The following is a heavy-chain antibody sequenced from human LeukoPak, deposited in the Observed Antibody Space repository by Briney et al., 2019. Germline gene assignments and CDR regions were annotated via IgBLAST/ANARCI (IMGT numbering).Heavy chain of an antibody. Sequence: GASVRVSCKASGYTFTSYGISWVRQAPGQGIEWMGWISAYNGNTNYAQKLQGRVTMTTDTSTSTAYMELRSLRSDDTAVYYCARVVEGNRGVLEWLPYNYYYYYMDVWGKGTTVTVSS. V-gene: IGHV1-18*01. J-gene: IGHJ6*03. CDR1: GYTFTSYG. D-gene: IGHD3-3*01. CDR2: ISAYNGNT. CDR3: ARVVEGNRGVLEWLPYNYYYYYMDV.